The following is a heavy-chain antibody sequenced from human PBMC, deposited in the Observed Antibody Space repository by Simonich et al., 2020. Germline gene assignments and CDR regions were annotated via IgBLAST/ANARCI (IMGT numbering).Heavy chain of an antibody. CDR1: GGSFSGYY. J-gene: IGHJ4*02. CDR2: INHSGST. Sequence: QVQLQQWGAGLLKPSETLSLTCAVYGGSFSGYYWRWLSQPPGKGLEWIGEINHSGSTNYNPALKSRVTISVDTSKNQFSLTLSSVTAADTAVYYCARGLIGGSYYYWGQGTLVTVSS. CDR3: ARGLIGGSYYY. D-gene: IGHD1-26*01. V-gene: IGHV4-34*01.